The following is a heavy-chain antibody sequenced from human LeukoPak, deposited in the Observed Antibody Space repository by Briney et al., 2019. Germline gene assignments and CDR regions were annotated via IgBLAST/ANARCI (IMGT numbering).Heavy chain of an antibody. Sequence: ASVKVSCKASGYTFTAYYIHWGRQAPGQGLEWMGWISPNSGGTNYAPKFQGRVTMTRDTSISTAYMELSSLRSDDTAVYYCARDYSSSPPRTFDYWGRGTLATVSS. V-gene: IGHV1-2*02. CDR2: ISPNSGGT. D-gene: IGHD6-6*01. J-gene: IGHJ4*02. CDR3: ARDYSSSPPRTFDY. CDR1: GYTFTAYY.